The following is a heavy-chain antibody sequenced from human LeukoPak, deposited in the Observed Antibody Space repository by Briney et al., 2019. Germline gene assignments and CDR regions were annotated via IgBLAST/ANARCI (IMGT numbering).Heavy chain of an antibody. CDR3: AKSTERLVPHAFDI. CDR1: GFTFSSYS. D-gene: IGHD2-8*02. V-gene: IGHV3-21*04. CDR2: ISSSSSYI. J-gene: IGHJ3*02. Sequence: PGGSLRLSCAASGFTFSSYSMNWVRQAPGKGLEWVSSISSSSSYIYYADSVKGRFTISRDNSKNTLYLQMNSLRAEDTAVYYCAKSTERLVPHAFDIWGQGTMVTVSS.